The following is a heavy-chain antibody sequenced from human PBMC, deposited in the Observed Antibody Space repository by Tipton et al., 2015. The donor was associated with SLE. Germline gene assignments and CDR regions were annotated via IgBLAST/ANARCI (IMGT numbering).Heavy chain of an antibody. J-gene: IGHJ6*02. CDR3: AREYGSGSYYYYYGMDV. Sequence: TLSLTCTVSGGSISSGDYYWSWIRQPPGKGLEWIGSIYYSGSTYYNPSLKSRVTISVDTSKNQFSLKLSSVTAADTAVYYCAREYGSGSYYYYYGMDVWGQGTTVTVSS. CDR1: GGSISSGDYY. V-gene: IGHV4-39*07. D-gene: IGHD3-10*01. CDR2: IYYSGST.